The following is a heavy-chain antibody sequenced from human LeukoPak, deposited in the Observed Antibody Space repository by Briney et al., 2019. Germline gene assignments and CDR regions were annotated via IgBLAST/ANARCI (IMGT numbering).Heavy chain of an antibody. Sequence: PSETLSLTCTVSGGSISGYYWGWIRQPPGKGLEWIGNIYYSGSTYYNPSLESRVTMSLDTSKNQFSLKLSSVTAADTAVYYCARDENGYVWGSFRAWGQGTLVTVSS. CDR2: IYYSGST. CDR1: GGSISGYY. J-gene: IGHJ5*02. V-gene: IGHV4-39*07. D-gene: IGHD3-16*02. CDR3: ARDENGYVWGSFRA.